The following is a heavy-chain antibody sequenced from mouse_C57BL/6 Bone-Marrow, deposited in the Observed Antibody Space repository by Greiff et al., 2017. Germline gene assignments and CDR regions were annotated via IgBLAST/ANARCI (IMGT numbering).Heavy chain of an antibody. D-gene: IGHD6-2*01. CDR1: GYTFTSYW. J-gene: IGHJ3*01. V-gene: IGHV1-59*01. CDR3: ARKGSLAY. CDR2: IDPSASYT. Sequence: QVQLQQPGAELVRPGTSVKLSCKASGYTFTSYWMHWVKQRPGQGLEWIGVIDPSASYTNYNQKFKGKATLSVDNASSTAYMQLSSLTSEDSAIYYCARKGSLAYCDRGTLITVTA.